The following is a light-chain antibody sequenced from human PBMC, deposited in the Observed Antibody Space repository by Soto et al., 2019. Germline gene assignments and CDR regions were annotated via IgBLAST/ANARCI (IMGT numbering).Light chain of an antibody. J-gene: IGKJ2*01. CDR2: GAS. V-gene: IGKV3-20*01. Sequence: EIVLTQSPGTLSLSPGERATLSCRASQSVGSSYLAWYQQKPGQAPRLLIYGASSRATGIPDRFSGSGSGTDFTLTISRLEPEDFAVHYCQQYGSSPYTFGQGTKLEIK. CDR1: QSVGSSY. CDR3: QQYGSSPYT.